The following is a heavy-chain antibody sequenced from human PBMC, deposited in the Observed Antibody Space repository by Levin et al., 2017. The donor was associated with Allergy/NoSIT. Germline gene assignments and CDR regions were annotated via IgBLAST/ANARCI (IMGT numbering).Heavy chain of an antibody. D-gene: IGHD6-13*01. J-gene: IGHJ4*02. CDR2: MYSSGST. V-gene: IGHV4-59*01. CDR3: ARGPDSKKLGY. Sequence: PGGSLRLSCTVSSGSFSSYFWSWIRQSPGKGLEWIGYMYSSGSTSYNPSLKSRVTISVDTSKNQCSLKLSSVTAADTAVYYCARGPDSKKLGYWGQGTLVTVSS. CDR1: SGSFSSYF.